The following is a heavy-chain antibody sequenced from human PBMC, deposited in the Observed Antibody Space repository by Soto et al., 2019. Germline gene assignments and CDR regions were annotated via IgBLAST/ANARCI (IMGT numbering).Heavy chain of an antibody. J-gene: IGHJ5*02. V-gene: IGHV5-51*01. CDR1: GYRFTSYW. CDR2: IFPSDSDT. D-gene: IGHD3-22*01. CDR3: ARKDKSGYFNWFDP. Sequence: GESLKISCRTSGYRFTSYWIAWVRQMPGKGLEWMGIIFPSDSDTRYSPSFQGQVTISADRSTSTVFLQWASLKASDTAVYFCARKDKSGYFNWFDPWGQGTLVTISS.